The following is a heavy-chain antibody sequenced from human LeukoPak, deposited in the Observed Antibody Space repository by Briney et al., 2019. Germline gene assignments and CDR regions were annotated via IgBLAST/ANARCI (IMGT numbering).Heavy chain of an antibody. Sequence: GGSLRLSCAASGFTFSSYGMHWVRQAPGKGLEWVAVISYDGSNKYYADSVKGRFTISRDNSKNTLYLQMNSLRAEDTAVYYCARDVGYDSSGPSSYWGQGTLVPVSS. CDR1: GFTFSSYG. CDR3: ARDVGYDSSGPSSY. D-gene: IGHD3-22*01. CDR2: ISYDGSNK. V-gene: IGHV3-30*03. J-gene: IGHJ4*02.